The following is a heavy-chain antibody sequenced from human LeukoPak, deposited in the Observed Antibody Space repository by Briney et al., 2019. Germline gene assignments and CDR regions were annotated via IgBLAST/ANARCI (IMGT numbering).Heavy chain of an antibody. Sequence: SETLSLTCAVYGVSFSGYYWSWIRQPPGKGLEWIGEINHSGSTNYNPSLKSRVTISVDTSKNQFSLKLSSVTAADTAVYYCARFEYYDFWSGYYYYYGMDVWGQGTLVTVSS. J-gene: IGHJ6*02. CDR3: ARFEYYDFWSGYYYYYGMDV. CDR2: INHSGST. CDR1: GVSFSGYY. D-gene: IGHD3-3*01. V-gene: IGHV4-34*01.